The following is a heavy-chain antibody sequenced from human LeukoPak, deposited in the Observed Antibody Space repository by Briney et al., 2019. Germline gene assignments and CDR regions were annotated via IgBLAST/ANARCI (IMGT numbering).Heavy chain of an antibody. D-gene: IGHD2-8*01. CDR1: GGSLSSSSYY. CDR3: ARHLGYCTNGVCYSGAFDI. J-gene: IGHJ3*02. V-gene: IGHV4-39*01. CDR2: IYYSGST. Sequence: SETLSLTCTVSGGSLSSSSYYWGWIRQPPGKGLEWIGSIYYSGSTYYNPSLKSRVTISVDTSKNQFSLKLSSVTAADTAVYYCARHLGYCTNGVCYSGAFDIWGQGTMVTVSS.